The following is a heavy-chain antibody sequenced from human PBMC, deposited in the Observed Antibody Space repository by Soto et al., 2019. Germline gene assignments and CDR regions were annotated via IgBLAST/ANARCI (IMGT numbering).Heavy chain of an antibody. Sequence: TLSLPCTVSGGSISSGGYYWSWIRQHPGKGLEWIGYIYYSGSAYYNPSLKSRVTISVDTSKNQFSLKLSSVTAADTAVYYCARARGTEQQLVPDPRYYFDYWGQGTLVTVSS. CDR2: IYYSGSA. CDR1: GGSISSGGYY. D-gene: IGHD6-13*01. V-gene: IGHV4-31*03. J-gene: IGHJ4*02. CDR3: ARARGTEQQLVPDPRYYFDY.